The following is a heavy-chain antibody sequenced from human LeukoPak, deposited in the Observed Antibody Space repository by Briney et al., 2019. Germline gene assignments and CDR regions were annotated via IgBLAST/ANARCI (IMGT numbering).Heavy chain of an antibody. CDR3: ARGPFWSGYYDD. J-gene: IGHJ4*02. Sequence: PGGSLRVSCAASGFTFSDYYMSWIRQAPGKGLEWVSYISSSGSTIYYADSVKGRFTISRDNAKNSLYLQMSNLRAEDTAVYYCARGPFWSGYYDDWGQGTLVTVSS. CDR1: GFTFSDYY. D-gene: IGHD3-3*01. V-gene: IGHV3-11*01. CDR2: ISSSGSTI.